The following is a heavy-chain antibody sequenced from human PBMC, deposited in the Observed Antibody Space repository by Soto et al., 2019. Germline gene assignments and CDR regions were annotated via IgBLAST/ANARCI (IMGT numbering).Heavy chain of an antibody. Sequence: ESLKISCKGAGYSFTSYWIGWVRKMPGKGLEWMGIIYPGDSDTRYNPSLKSRVTISVDTSKNQFSLKLSSVTAADTAVYYCARISGYDFWSGYSSYYMDVWGKGTTVTVSS. CDR2: IYPGDSDT. CDR3: ARISGYDFWSGYSSYYMDV. D-gene: IGHD3-3*01. J-gene: IGHJ6*03. CDR1: GYSFTSYW. V-gene: IGHV5-51*01.